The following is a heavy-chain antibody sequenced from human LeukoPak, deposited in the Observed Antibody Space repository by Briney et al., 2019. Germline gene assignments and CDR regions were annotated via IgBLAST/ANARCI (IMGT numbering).Heavy chain of an antibody. Sequence: ASVKVSCKASGYTFTGYYMHWVRQAPGQGLEWMGWINPNSGGTNYAQKFQGRVTMTRDTSISTAYMELSRLRSDDTAVYYCARVEDSSGWRDFDYWGQGTLVTVFS. CDR1: GYTFTGYY. CDR3: ARVEDSSGWRDFDY. J-gene: IGHJ4*02. D-gene: IGHD6-19*01. V-gene: IGHV1-2*02. CDR2: INPNSGGT.